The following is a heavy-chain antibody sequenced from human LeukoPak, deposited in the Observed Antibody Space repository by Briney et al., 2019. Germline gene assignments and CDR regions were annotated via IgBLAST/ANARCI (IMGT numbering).Heavy chain of an antibody. V-gene: IGHV4-59*08. D-gene: IGHD2-2*02. CDR1: GGSISSYY. CDR3: ARHSTYCSSTSCHKRNYYYYMDV. Sequence: PSETLSLTCTGSGGSISSYYWSWIRQPPGKGLEWMGYIYYSGSTNYNPSLQSRVTISVDTSKNQFSLKLRSVTAADTAVYYCARHSTYCSSTSCHKRNYYYYMDVWGKGTTVTVSS. J-gene: IGHJ6*03. CDR2: IYYSGST.